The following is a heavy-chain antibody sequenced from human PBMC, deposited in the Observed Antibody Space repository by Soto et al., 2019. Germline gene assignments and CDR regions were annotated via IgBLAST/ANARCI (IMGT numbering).Heavy chain of an antibody. CDR3: AKNLGGWSTFDN. D-gene: IGHD6-19*01. V-gene: IGHV3-30-3*02. CDR1: GFTFSSYA. J-gene: IGHJ4*02. Sequence: GGSLRLSCAASGFTFSSYAMHWVRQAPGKGLEWVAVISYDGSNKYYADSVKGRFTISRDNSKNTLYLQMNSLRAEDTAVYYCAKNLGGWSTFDNWGQGTLVTVSS. CDR2: ISYDGSNK.